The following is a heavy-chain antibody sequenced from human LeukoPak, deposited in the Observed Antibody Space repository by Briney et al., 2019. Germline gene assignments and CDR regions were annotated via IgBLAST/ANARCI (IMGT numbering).Heavy chain of an antibody. CDR2: IRSKAYGGTT. Sequence: GGSLRLSCTASGFTFGDYAMSWVRQAPGKGREWVGFIRSKAYGGTTEYAASVKGRFTISRDDSKSIAYLQMNSLKTEDTAVYYCTKPRTTGTSFYYYYYGMDVWGKGTTVTVSS. D-gene: IGHD1-1*01. V-gene: IGHV3-49*04. CDR3: TKPRTTGTSFYYYYYGMDV. J-gene: IGHJ6*04. CDR1: GFTFGDYA.